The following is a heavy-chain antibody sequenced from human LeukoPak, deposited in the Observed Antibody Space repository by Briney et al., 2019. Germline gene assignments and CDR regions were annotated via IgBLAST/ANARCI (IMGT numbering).Heavy chain of an antibody. V-gene: IGHV4-39*01. J-gene: IGHJ5*02. Sequence: PSETLSLTCTVSGGSISSSSYYWGWIRQPPGKWLEWIGSIYYSGSTYYNPSLKSRVTISVDTSKNQFSLKLSSVTAADTAVYYCARQKKSWFDPWGQGTLVTVSS. CDR1: GGSISSSSYY. CDR2: IYYSGST. CDR3: ARQKKSWFDP.